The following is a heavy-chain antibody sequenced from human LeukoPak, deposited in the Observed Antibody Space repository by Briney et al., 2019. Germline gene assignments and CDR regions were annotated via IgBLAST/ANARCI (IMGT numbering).Heavy chain of an antibody. CDR3: ARDEGDYGDYGVDY. CDR2: ISYDGSNK. J-gene: IGHJ4*02. V-gene: IGHV3-30-3*01. CDR1: GFTFSSYA. Sequence: GRSLRLSCAASGFTFSSYAMHWVRQAPGKGLEWVAVISYDGSNKYYADSVKGRFTISRDNSKNTLYLQMNSLRAEDTAVYYCARDEGDYGDYGVDYWGQGTLVTVSS. D-gene: IGHD4-17*01.